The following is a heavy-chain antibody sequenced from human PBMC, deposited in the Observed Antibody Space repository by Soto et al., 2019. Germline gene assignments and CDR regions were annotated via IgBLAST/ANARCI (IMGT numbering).Heavy chain of an antibody. Sequence: ASVKVSCKASGGTFSSYAISWVRQAPGQGLEWMGGIIPIFGTANYAQKFQGRVTITADESTSTAYMELSSLRSEDTAVYYCATLYPIHPNLYYYAMDVWGKGTKGTVS. D-gene: IGHD2-2*02. J-gene: IGHJ6*04. CDR1: GGTFSSYA. CDR2: IIPIFGTA. V-gene: IGHV1-69*13. CDR3: ATLYPIHPNLYYYAMDV.